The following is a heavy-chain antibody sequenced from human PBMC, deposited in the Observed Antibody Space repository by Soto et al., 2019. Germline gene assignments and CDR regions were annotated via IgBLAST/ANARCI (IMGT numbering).Heavy chain of an antibody. D-gene: IGHD3-22*01. Sequence: QVQLQQWGAGLLKPSETLSLTCAVYGGSFSGYYWSWIRQPPGKGLERIGEINHSGSTNYNPSLKSRVTISVDTSKNQFSLKLSSVTAADTAVYYCARDPGSSGNDYWGQGTLVTVSS. J-gene: IGHJ4*02. CDR2: INHSGST. V-gene: IGHV4-34*01. CDR1: GGSFSGYY. CDR3: ARDPGSSGNDY.